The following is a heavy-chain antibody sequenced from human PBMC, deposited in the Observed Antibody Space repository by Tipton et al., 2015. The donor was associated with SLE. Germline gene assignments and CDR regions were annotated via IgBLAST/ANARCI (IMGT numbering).Heavy chain of an antibody. V-gene: IGHV3-30*04. J-gene: IGHJ4*02. D-gene: IGHD3-10*01. CDR2: ISYDGSNK. Sequence: SLRLSCAASGFTFSSYAMHWVRQAPGKGLEWVAVISYDGSNKYYADSVKGRFTISRDNSKNSLYLQMNSLRAEDTAVYYCARGFLSLAKDYFDYWGQGTLVTVSS. CDR1: GFTFSSYA. CDR3: ARGFLSLAKDYFDY.